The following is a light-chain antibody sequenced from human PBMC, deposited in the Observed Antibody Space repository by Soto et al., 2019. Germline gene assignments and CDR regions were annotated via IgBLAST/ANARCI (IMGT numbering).Light chain of an antibody. CDR3: SSYSSGSTLLL. Sequence: QSVLTQPPSASGTPGRRVVISCSGSSSNIGSNTVNWYQQLPGTAPKLLIYSNNHRPSGVSNRFSGSKSGNTASLTISGLQAADEADYYCSSYSSGSTLLLFGGGTQLTVL. J-gene: IGLJ2*01. V-gene: IGLV1-44*01. CDR2: SNN. CDR1: SSNIGSNT.